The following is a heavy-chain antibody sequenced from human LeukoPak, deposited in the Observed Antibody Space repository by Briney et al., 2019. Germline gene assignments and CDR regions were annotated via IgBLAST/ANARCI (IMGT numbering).Heavy chain of an antibody. Sequence: ESGPGLVKPSETLSLTCTVSGGSISSSSYYWGWIRRPPGKGLEWIGSIYYSGSTYYNPSLKSRVTISVDTSKNQFSLKLSSVTAADTAVYYCARHGSSGWYLFDYWGQGTLVTVSS. CDR1: GGSISSSSYY. J-gene: IGHJ4*02. CDR2: IYYSGST. V-gene: IGHV4-39*01. D-gene: IGHD6-19*01. CDR3: ARHGSSGWYLFDY.